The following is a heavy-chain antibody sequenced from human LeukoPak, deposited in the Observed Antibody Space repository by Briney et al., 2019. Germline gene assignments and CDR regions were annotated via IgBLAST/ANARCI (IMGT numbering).Heavy chain of an antibody. D-gene: IGHD3-10*01. CDR3: ARDRVTMVRGVTLEYYFDY. J-gene: IGHJ4*02. CDR2: IYSGGST. V-gene: IGHV3-53*01. CDR1: GFTVSSNY. Sequence: GGSLRLSCAASGFTVSSNYMSWVRQAPGKGLEWVSVIYSGGSTYYAGSVKGRFTISRDNSKNTLYLQMDSLRAEDTAVYYCARDRVTMVRGVTLEYYFDYWGQGTLVTVSS.